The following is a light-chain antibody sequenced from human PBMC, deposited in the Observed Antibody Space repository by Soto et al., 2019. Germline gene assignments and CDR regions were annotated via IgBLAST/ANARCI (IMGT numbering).Light chain of an antibody. CDR2: GAS. J-gene: IGKJ1*01. CDR3: QQYYNWPRT. V-gene: IGKV3-15*01. Sequence: EIVMTQSPGTLSLSPGDTATLSCRASQSLGSDLAWYQQKPGQAPRLLIFGASARPTGIPARISGSGSGTEVTLTSSSLRSEDFAVYFCQQYYNWPRTFGQGTKVEI. CDR1: QSLGSD.